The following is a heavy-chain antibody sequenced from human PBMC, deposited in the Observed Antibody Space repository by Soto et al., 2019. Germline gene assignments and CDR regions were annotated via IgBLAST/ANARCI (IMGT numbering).Heavy chain of an antibody. J-gene: IGHJ4*02. CDR1: GYTFTGYY. CDR3: ARDLAKGGGSAGFDY. D-gene: IGHD2-15*01. Sequence: QVQLVQSGAEVKKPGASVKVSCKASGYTFTGYYMHWVRQAPGQGLEWMGWINPNGGGTKYPQKFQGRVTMTRDTSITTVYMSLTGLKSDDTAVYYCARDLAKGGGSAGFDYWGQGTLVAVSS. V-gene: IGHV1-2*02. CDR2: INPNGGGT.